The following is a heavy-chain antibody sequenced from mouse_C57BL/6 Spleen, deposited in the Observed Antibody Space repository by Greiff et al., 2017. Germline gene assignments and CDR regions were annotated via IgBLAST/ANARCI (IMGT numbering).Heavy chain of an antibody. CDR3: SRDYGNPWYFDF. J-gene: IGHJ1*03. Sequence: EVQLQQSGPELVKPGASVTIPCKASGYTFTDYNMDWVKQSHGKSLEWIGDINPNNGGPIYNQKFKGKATLTVDKSSSTADMELRSRTSEDTAVYYWSRDYGNPWYFDFWGTGTTVNVSS. CDR1: GYTFTDYN. D-gene: IGHD2-1*01. V-gene: IGHV1-18*01. CDR2: INPNNGGP.